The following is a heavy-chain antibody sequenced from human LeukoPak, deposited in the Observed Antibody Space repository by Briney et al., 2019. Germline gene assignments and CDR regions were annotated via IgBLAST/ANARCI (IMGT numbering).Heavy chain of an antibody. V-gene: IGHV4-34*01. Sequence: SETLSLTCAVYGGSFSGYYWSWIRQPPGKGLEWIGEINHSGSTNYNPSLKSRVTISVDTSKNQFSLKLSSVTAADTAVYYCARGSVVAATLRFDYWGQGTLVTVSS. D-gene: IGHD2-15*01. CDR3: ARGSVVAATLRFDY. CDR1: GGSFSGYY. CDR2: INHSGST. J-gene: IGHJ4*02.